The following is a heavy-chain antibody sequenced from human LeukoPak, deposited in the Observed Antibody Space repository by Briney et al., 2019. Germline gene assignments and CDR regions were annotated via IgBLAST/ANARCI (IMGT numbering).Heavy chain of an antibody. Sequence: PSETLSLTCTVSGGSISSYYWSWIRQPAGKGLEWIGRIYTSGSTNCNPSLKSRVTMSVDTSKNQFSLKLSSVAAADTAVYYCARGLGIFSGYYYDSPHYYFDYWGQGTLVTVSS. J-gene: IGHJ4*02. V-gene: IGHV4-4*07. CDR2: IYTSGST. D-gene: IGHD3-22*01. CDR1: GGSISSYY. CDR3: ARGLGIFSGYYYDSPHYYFDY.